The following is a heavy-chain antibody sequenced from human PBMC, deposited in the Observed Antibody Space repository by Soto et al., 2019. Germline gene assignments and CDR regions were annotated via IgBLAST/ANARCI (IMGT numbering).Heavy chain of an antibody. V-gene: IGHV4-59*01. CDR3: ARDREDRNDYYYGVDV. CDR1: GASISPYY. J-gene: IGHJ6*04. Sequence: KTSETLSLTSFVSGASISPYYWSWIRQPPGKGLEWIGYIYYSGSTNYNPSLKSRVTISLDTSKNQFSLKLSSVTAADTAMYYCARDREDRNDYYYGVDVWGKGPTVPVSP. CDR2: IYYSGST.